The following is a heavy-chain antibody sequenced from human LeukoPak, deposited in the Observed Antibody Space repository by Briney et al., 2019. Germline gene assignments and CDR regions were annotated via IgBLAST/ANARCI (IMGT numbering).Heavy chain of an antibody. Sequence: ETLSLTCTVSGGSIRSSYYYWGWIRQPPGKGLEWVSAISGSGGSTYYADSVKGRFTISRDNSKNTLYLQMNSLRAEDTAVYYCAKDGGLWVSAHWGDSWGRGTLVTVSS. V-gene: IGHV3-23*01. D-gene: IGHD7-27*01. CDR1: GGSIRSSYYY. CDR2: ISGSGGST. J-gene: IGHJ4*02. CDR3: AKDGGLWVSAHWGDS.